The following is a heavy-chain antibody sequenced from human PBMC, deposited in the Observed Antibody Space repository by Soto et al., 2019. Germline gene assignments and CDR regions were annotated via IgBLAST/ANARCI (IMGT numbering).Heavy chain of an antibody. V-gene: IGHV3-9*01. Sequence: EVQLVESGGGLGQPGTSLRLSCAASGFTFDDFAMHWVRQAPGKGLEWVAGINWNSRSIDYADSVKGRYIISRDNAKKSIYLQLNNLRPEHTAFYYRAKDRRGMNWYFDLWGRGTLVVVSS. CDR3: AKDRRGMNWYFDL. CDR2: INWNSRSI. J-gene: IGHJ2*01. CDR1: GFTFDDFA. D-gene: IGHD3-16*01.